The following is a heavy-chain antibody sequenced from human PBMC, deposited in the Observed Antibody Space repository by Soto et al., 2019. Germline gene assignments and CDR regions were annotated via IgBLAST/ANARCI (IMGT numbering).Heavy chain of an antibody. D-gene: IGHD3-16*01. V-gene: IGHV3-30-3*01. CDR3: SRLGSGAVADSFDC. Sequence: QVQLVASGGGVVHLGRSLTLSCAASGFTFNRHAIHWVRQSPGKGLEWVTVISRDGNNKYFVDSVKGRITITRDNAKNPVNLQMNSLGRGDTALYHCSRLGSGAVADSFDCWGPGTPVTVSS. CDR2: ISRDGNNK. J-gene: IGHJ4*02. CDR1: GFTFNRHA.